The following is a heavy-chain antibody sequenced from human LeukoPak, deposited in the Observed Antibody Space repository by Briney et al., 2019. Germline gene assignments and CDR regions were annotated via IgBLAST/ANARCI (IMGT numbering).Heavy chain of an antibody. J-gene: IGHJ6*02. CDR3: ARNPYPEGSGLVRNYYYGMDV. CDR1: GGSISSYY. D-gene: IGHD6-19*01. V-gene: IGHV4-4*07. Sequence: SETLSLTCTVSGGSISSYYWSWIRQPAGKGLEWIGRIYTSGSTNYNPSLKSRVTMSVDTSKNQFSLKLSSVTAADTAVYYCARNPYPEGSGLVRNYYYGMDVWGQGTTVTVSS. CDR2: IYTSGST.